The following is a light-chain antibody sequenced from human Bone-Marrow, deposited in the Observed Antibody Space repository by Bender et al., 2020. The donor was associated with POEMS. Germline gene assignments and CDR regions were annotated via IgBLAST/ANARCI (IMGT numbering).Light chain of an antibody. J-gene: IGLJ3*02. V-gene: IGLV2-11*01. CDR1: SSDVGGYNY. Sequence: QSALTQPRSVSGSPGQSVTISCTGTSSDVGGYNYVSWYQQHPGKAPKLIIYDVSNRPSGVSNRFSGSKSGNTASLTISGLQAEDEGDYYCQSYDNSLGGWVFGGGTKLTVL. CDR3: QSYDNSLGGWV. CDR2: DVS.